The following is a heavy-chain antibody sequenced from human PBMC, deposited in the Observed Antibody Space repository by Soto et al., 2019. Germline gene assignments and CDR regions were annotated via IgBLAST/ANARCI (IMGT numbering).Heavy chain of an antibody. J-gene: IGHJ4*02. Sequence: PSETLSLTCTVSGGSISSSSYYWGWIRQPPGKGLEWIGSIYYDGSTYYNPSLKGRVTISLDTSKNQFSLRLNSVTAADTAVYYCARSSIKPQVFMYPFDSWSQGTLVTVSS. D-gene: IGHD3-3*01. CDR1: GGSISSSSYY. CDR3: ARSSIKPQVFMYPFDS. CDR2: IYYDGST. V-gene: IGHV4-39*01.